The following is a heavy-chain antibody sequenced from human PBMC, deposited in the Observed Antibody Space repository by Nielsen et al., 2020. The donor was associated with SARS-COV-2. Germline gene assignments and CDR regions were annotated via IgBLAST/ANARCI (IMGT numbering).Heavy chain of an antibody. CDR1: GFTFSDYY. Sequence: LSLTCAASGFTFSDYYMSWIRQAPGKGLEWVSYISSSSSYTNYADSVKGRFTISRDNSKNTLYLQMNSLRAEDTAVYYCAREGAGDYGGSYYYYGMDVWGQGTTVTVSS. V-gene: IGHV3-11*06. CDR3: AREGAGDYGGSYYYYGMDV. J-gene: IGHJ6*02. D-gene: IGHD4-17*01. CDR2: ISSSSSYT.